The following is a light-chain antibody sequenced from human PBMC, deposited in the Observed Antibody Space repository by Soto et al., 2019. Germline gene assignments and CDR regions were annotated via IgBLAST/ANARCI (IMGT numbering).Light chain of an antibody. J-gene: IGLJ1*01. CDR3: SSYAGSSNV. Sequence: QSALTQPRSVSGSPGQSVTISCTGSSSDVGSYNYVSWYQHHPGKAPKLMIYDVSKRPSGVPDRFSGSKSGNTASLTISGLQAEDEADYYCSSYAGSSNVFGTGTKLTVL. V-gene: IGLV2-11*01. CDR2: DVS. CDR1: SSDVGSYNY.